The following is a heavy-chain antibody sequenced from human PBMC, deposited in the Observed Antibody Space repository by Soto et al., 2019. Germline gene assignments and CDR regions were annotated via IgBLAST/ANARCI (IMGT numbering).Heavy chain of an antibody. Sequence: EVQLVQSGAEVKKPGESLRISCKGSGYSFTVYWISWVRQMPGKGLEWMGRIDPSDSYTNYSPSFQGHVTISADKSISTAYLQWSSLKASDTAMYYCARHEGGLKNWFDPWGQGTLVTDS. CDR3: ARHEGGLKNWFDP. V-gene: IGHV5-10-1*01. D-gene: IGHD3-16*01. CDR1: GYSFTVYW. CDR2: IDPSDSYT. J-gene: IGHJ5*02.